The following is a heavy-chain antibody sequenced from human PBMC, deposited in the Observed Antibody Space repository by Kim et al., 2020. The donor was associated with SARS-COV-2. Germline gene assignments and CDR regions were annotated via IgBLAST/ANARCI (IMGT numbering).Heavy chain of an antibody. CDR3: ARAIDEYYYDSSGYYFAFP. Sequence: GRFTISRDNAKNSLYLQMNSLRDEDTAVYYCARAIDEYYYDSSGYYFAFPWGQGTLVTVSS. J-gene: IGHJ5*02. D-gene: IGHD3-22*01. V-gene: IGHV3-48*02.